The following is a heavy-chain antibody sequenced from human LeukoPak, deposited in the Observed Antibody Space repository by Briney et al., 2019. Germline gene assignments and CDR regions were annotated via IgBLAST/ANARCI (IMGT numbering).Heavy chain of an antibody. J-gene: IGHJ5*02. CDR3: ARGASTDYDFWSGYLNYWFDP. CDR1: GGSISSSNW. D-gene: IGHD3-3*01. CDR2: IYHSRST. V-gene: IGHV4-4*02. Sequence: SETLSLTCAVSGGSISSSNWWSWVRQPPGKGLEWIGEIYHSRSTNYNPSLKSRVTISVDKSKNQFSLKLSSVTAAHTAVYYCARGASTDYDFWSGYLNYWFDPWGQGTLVTVSS.